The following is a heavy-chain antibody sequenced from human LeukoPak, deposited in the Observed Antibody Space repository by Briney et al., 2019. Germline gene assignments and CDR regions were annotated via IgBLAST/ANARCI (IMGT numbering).Heavy chain of an antibody. CDR1: GFTFSGYW. Sequence: GGSLRLSCVASGFTFSGYWMHWVRQAPGKGLVWVSRINSDGIGTAYADSVKGRFTISRDNAKNTLYLQMSSLRAEDTAVYYCVRNRQEGWIDYWGQGTLSPSPQ. CDR2: INSDGIGT. D-gene: IGHD1-14*01. CDR3: VRNRQEGWIDY. V-gene: IGHV3-74*01. J-gene: IGHJ4*02.